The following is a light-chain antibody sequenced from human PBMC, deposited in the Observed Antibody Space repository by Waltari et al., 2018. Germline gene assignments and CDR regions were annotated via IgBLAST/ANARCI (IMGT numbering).Light chain of an antibody. CDR3: QQYNNWLRT. V-gene: IGKV3-15*01. CDR2: GAS. Sequence: EIVLTQSPATLSLSPGDRATLPCRASQSVSSNLAWYQQKPGQAPRLLIYGASTRATGIAAMFSGSGSGTEFTLTISSLQSEDFAVYYCQQYNNWLRTFGQGTKVEIK. CDR1: QSVSSN. J-gene: IGKJ1*01.